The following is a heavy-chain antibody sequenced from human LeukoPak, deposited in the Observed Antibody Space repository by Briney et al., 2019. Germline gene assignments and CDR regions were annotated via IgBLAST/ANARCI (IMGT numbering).Heavy chain of an antibody. CDR2: IFGSGAT. Sequence: GGSLRLSCAASGFTFSSYAMTWVRQAPGKGLDWVSAIFGSGATYYADSVRGRFTISRDNSKNTLCLQMNNLRAEDTALYYCAKGRGPAATHPDYWGQGTLVTVSS. J-gene: IGHJ4*02. V-gene: IGHV3-23*01. CDR1: GFTFSSYA. CDR3: AKGRGPAATHPDY. D-gene: IGHD6-25*01.